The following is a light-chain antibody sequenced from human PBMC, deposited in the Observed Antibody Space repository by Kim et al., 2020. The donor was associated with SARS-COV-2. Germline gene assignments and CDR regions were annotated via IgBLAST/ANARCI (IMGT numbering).Light chain of an antibody. CDR2: WAS. V-gene: IGKV4-1*01. CDR1: QTVLYNANNKNY. Sequence: SATLNCKSNQTVLYNANNKNYLAWYQQKPGQAAKLLIYWASIRESGVSDRFSGSGSETDFTLTISSLQAEDVAVYYCQQYYRTPPSFGQGTKLEI. CDR3: QQYYRTPPS. J-gene: IGKJ2*03.